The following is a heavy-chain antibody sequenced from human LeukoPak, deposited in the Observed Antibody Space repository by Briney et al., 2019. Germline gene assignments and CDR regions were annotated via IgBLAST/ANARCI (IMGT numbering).Heavy chain of an antibody. D-gene: IGHD1-26*01. Sequence: GGSLRLSRAPSGFTFSTYTMSWGRHAPGRGLEWGSTIRGNAGSTYYADSVKGRFTISRDNSKNTLYLQMNSLRAEDTAVYYCANDGRLSGSYGDLDYWGQGTLVTVSS. CDR3: ANDGRLSGSYGDLDY. CDR1: GFTFSTYT. J-gene: IGHJ4*02. V-gene: IGHV3-23*01. CDR2: IRGNAGST.